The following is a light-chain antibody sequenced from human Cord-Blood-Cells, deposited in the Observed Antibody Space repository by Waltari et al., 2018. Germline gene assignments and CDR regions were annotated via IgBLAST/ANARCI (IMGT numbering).Light chain of an antibody. CDR3: SSYAGSNNFV. CDR2: EVR. CDR1: SSDVGGYNY. V-gene: IGLV2-8*01. J-gene: IGLJ1*01. Sequence: QSALTQPPSASGSPGQSVTISCTGTSSDVGGYNYVPWYQQPPGKAPKLMFYEVRKRPSGGPDRFSGAKSGNTAALTGSGLQAGDEADYYCSSYAGSNNFVFGAGTKVTVL.